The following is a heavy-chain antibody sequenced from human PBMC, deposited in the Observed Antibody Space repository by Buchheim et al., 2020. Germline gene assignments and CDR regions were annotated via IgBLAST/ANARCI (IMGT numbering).Heavy chain of an antibody. CDR1: GGSISSYY. V-gene: IGHV4-59*01. D-gene: IGHD6-19*01. CDR3: ARFSAVAGQVDAFDI. Sequence: QVQLQESGPGLVKPSETLSLTCTVSGGSISSYYWSWIRQPPGKGLEWIGYIYYSGSTNYNPSLKSRVTISVDTSKNQFSLKLSSVTAADTAVYYCARFSAVAGQVDAFDIWGQGT. J-gene: IGHJ3*02. CDR2: IYYSGST.